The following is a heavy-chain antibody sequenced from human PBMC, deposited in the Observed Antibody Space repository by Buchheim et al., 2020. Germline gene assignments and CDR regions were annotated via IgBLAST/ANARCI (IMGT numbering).Heavy chain of an antibody. CDR1: GFTFSSYG. D-gene: IGHD6-13*01. V-gene: IGHV3-30*03. J-gene: IGHJ6*02. CDR3: ASSSQYYYYYGMDV. Sequence: QVQLVESGGGVVQPGRSLRLSCAASGFTFSSYGMHWVRQAPGKGLEWVAVISYDGSNKYYADSVKDRFTISRDNSKNTLYLQMNSLRAEDTAVYYCASSSQYYYYYGMDVWGQGTT. CDR2: ISYDGSNK.